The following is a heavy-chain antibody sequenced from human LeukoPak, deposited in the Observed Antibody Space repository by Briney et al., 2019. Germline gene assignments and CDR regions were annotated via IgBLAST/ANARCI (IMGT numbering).Heavy chain of an antibody. J-gene: IGHJ4*02. D-gene: IGHD3-10*01. CDR1: GFTFSSYS. CDR3: AKESGSRYYYGSGSYYIDY. V-gene: IGHV3-23*01. Sequence: GGSLRLSCAASGFTFSSYSMNWVRQAPGKGLEWVSGISGSGGSTYYADSVKGRFTISRDNSKNTLYLQMNSLRAEDTAVYYCAKESGSRYYYGSGSYYIDYWGQGTLVTVSS. CDR2: ISGSGGST.